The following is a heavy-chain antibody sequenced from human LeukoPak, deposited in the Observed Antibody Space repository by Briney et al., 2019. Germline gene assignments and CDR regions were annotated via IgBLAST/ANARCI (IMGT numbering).Heavy chain of an antibody. Sequence: SETLSLTCTVSGGSITSDSYYWTWIRQPPGQGLEWIGYIYYSGNTNYNPSLKSRVTISVDTSKNQFSLRLRSVTAADTAVYYCARDGGSNGLDVWGQGTTVTVSS. V-gene: IGHV4-30-4*01. CDR2: IYYSGNT. CDR3: ARDGGSNGLDV. CDR1: GGSITSDSYY. J-gene: IGHJ6*02.